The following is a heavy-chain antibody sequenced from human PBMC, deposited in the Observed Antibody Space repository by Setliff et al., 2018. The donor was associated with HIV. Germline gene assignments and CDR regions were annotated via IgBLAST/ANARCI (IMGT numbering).Heavy chain of an antibody. CDR2: IYYSGST. D-gene: IGHD3-3*01. Sequence: PSETLSLTCTVSGGSISSGGYYWSRIRQHPGKGLEWIGYIYYSGSTYYNPSLKSRVTISVDTSKNQSSLKLSSVTAADTAVYYCARVPRITTLRNAFDIWGQGTMVTVS. V-gene: IGHV4-31*03. J-gene: IGHJ3*02. CDR1: GGSISSGGYY. CDR3: ARVPRITTLRNAFDI.